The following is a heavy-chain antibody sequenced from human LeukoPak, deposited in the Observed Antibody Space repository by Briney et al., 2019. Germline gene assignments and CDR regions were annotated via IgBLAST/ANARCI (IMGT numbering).Heavy chain of an antibody. J-gene: IGHJ4*02. CDR3: AKDRGDFSGWFF. CDR2: ISGDGGST. D-gene: IGHD6-19*01. V-gene: IGHV3-43*02. Sequence: GGSLRLSCAASGFTFDDYAMHWVRQAPGKGLEWVSLISGDGGSTYYADSVKGRFTISRDNSKNSLYLQMSSLRIEDIALYYCAKDRGDFSGWFFWGQGTLVTVSS. CDR1: GFTFDDYA.